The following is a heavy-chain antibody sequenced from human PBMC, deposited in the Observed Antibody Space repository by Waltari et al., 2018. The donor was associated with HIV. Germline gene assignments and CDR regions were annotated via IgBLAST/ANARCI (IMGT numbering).Heavy chain of an antibody. D-gene: IGHD6-13*01. J-gene: IGHJ5*02. CDR2: ISSSGTFT. CDR3: ARDSRDNSWSLNFFDP. CDR1: GFTFNSYS. Sequence: EVQLVESGGGPVKPGGSLRLSCRASGFTFNSYSLNWVRQAPGEGMECISSISSSGTFTHYADSVKGRFTSSRDNANKSVYLQMNSLRAEDTAVYYCARDSRDNSWSLNFFDPWGQGTLVTVSS. V-gene: IGHV3-21*01.